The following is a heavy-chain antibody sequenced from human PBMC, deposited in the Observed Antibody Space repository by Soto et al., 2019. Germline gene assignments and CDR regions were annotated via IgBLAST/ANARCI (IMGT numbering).Heavy chain of an antibody. Sequence: QVQLVESGGGVVQPGRSLRLSCVASGFTFSSYAMHWVRQAPGKGLEWVAVISYDGSNKYYADSVKGRFTISRDNSKNTLYLQMNSLRAEDTAVYYCARDPEYYDFWTWREYYYYYGMDVWGQGTTVTVSS. V-gene: IGHV3-30-3*01. CDR3: ARDPEYYDFWTWREYYYYYGMDV. CDR1: GFTFSSYA. D-gene: IGHD3-3*01. J-gene: IGHJ6*02. CDR2: ISYDGSNK.